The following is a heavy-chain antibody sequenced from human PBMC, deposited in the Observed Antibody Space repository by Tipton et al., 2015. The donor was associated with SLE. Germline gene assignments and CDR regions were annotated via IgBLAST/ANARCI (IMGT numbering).Heavy chain of an antibody. J-gene: IGHJ4*02. V-gene: IGHV3-30*04. Sequence: SLRLSCAASGFTFSSYDMHWVRQAPGKGLEWVAVISYDGSNKYYADSVKGRFTISRDNSKNTLYLQMNSLRAEDTAVYYCTARPCIITSCYDYWGQGTLVTVSS. CDR1: GFTFSSYD. CDR3: TARPCIITSCYDY. D-gene: IGHD2-2*01. CDR2: ISYDGSNK.